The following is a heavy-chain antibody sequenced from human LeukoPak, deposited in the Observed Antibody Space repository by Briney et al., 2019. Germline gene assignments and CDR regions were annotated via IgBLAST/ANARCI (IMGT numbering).Heavy chain of an antibody. V-gene: IGHV3-15*01. J-gene: IGHJ5*02. Sequence: GGSLRLSCAASGSTFNTAYMSWVRQAPGKGLEWVGRIKTNAGGGATDYAAAVKGRFTISRDDSMNTLFLQMNSLEPEDTAVYYCVWSGLNWFGLWGQGTLLTVSS. CDR2: IKTNAGGGAT. CDR3: VWSGLNWFGL. D-gene: IGHD3-3*01. CDR1: GSTFNTAY.